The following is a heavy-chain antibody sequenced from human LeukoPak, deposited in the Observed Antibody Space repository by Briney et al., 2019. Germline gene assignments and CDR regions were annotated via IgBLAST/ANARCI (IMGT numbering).Heavy chain of an antibody. J-gene: IGHJ4*02. D-gene: IGHD3-3*01. V-gene: IGHV3-48*03. Sequence: GGSLRLSCAASGFTFSSYDMKWLRQAPGEGLEWVSHIGGSGSKIGYADSVKGRFTISRDNAKNSLYLQMNSLRAEDTAVYYCARGLRNTILGGDYYWGQGTLVTVSS. CDR3: ARGLRNTILGGDYY. CDR1: GFTFSSYD. CDR2: IGGSGSKI.